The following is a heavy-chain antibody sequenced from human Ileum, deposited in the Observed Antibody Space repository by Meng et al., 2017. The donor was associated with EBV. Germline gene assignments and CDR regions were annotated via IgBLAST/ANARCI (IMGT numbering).Heavy chain of an antibody. V-gene: IGHV4-34*01. CDR2: INHSGST. J-gene: IGHJ4*02. Sequence: QLQLQQWGAVLLKPSETLCLTCAVYGVSFSGYYWSWIRQPPGKGLEWIGEINHSGSTNYNPSLKSRVTISVDTSKNQFSLKLSSVTAADTAVYYCARGHDYGDYASDYWGQGTLVTVSS. CDR3: ARGHDYGDYASDY. CDR1: GVSFSGYY. D-gene: IGHD4-17*01.